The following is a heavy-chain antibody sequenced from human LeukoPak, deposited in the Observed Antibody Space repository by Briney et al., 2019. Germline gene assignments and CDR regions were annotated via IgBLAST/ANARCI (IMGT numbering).Heavy chain of an antibody. D-gene: IGHD2/OR15-2a*01. Sequence: ASVKGSCKASGYTFTSYDINWGRQATGQGLEWMGWMNPNSGNTGYAQKFQGRVTMTRNTSISTAYMELSSLRSEDTAVYYCARALSSVYYYYYMDVWGKGTTVTVSS. V-gene: IGHV1-8*01. CDR3: ARALSSVYYYYYMDV. CDR2: MNPNSGNT. J-gene: IGHJ6*03. CDR1: GYTFTSYD.